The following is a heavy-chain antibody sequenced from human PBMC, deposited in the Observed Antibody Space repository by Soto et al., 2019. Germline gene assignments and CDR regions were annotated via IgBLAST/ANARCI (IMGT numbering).Heavy chain of an antibody. CDR2: IIPTLGTS. Sequence: QVQLVQSGAEVKRPGSSVKVSCKSSGFTFNSYSITWVRQAPGLGLEWLGRIIPTLGTSNFALRFQDRVTLTADRSRTTAFMELNSLTSEDTAVYYCARGGRAVYNSASPLDIWGQGTLVTVSS. CDR1: GFTFNSYS. D-gene: IGHD3-10*01. J-gene: IGHJ3*02. V-gene: IGHV1-69*08. CDR3: ARGGRAVYNSASPLDI.